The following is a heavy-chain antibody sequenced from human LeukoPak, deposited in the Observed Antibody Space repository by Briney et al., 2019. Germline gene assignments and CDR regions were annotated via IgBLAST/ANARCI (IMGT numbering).Heavy chain of an antibody. V-gene: IGHV3-23*01. D-gene: IGHD3-22*01. CDR2: ISGSGSST. J-gene: IGHJ6*02. CDR3: AKAHYYDSSGYPRNYYYYGMDV. CDR1: GFTFSSYA. Sequence: GGSLRLSCAASGFTFSSYAMSWVRQAPGKGLEWVSAISGSGSSTYYADSVKGRFTISRDNSKNTLYLQMSSLRAEDTAVYYCAKAHYYDSSGYPRNYYYYGMDVWGQGTTVTVSS.